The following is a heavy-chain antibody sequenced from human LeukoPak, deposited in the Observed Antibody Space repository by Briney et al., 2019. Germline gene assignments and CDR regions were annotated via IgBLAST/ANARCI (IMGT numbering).Heavy chain of an antibody. J-gene: IGHJ4*02. CDR1: GYTFTGYY. Sequence: ASVKVSCKASGYTFTGYYIHGVRQAPGQGLDWMGWINPTSGGTKYAQKFQDRVTITRDTSISTAYMELSGLRSDDTAIYYCARDPVENYWGQGILVTVSS. CDR2: INPTSGGT. V-gene: IGHV1-2*02. CDR3: ARDPVENY.